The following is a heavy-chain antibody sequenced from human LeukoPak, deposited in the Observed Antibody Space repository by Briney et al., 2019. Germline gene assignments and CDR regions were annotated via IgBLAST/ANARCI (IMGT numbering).Heavy chain of an antibody. CDR2: IRSKVNSYST. D-gene: IGHD3-10*01. CDR3: ARSTREVGERFDY. V-gene: IGHV3-73*01. J-gene: IGHJ4*02. CDR1: GFTFSGSA. Sequence: GGSLKLSCAASGFTFSGSAMHWIRQGSGKGLEWVGRIRSKVNSYSTEYAASVRGRFTVSRDDSKNTAYLQMNSLKTEDTAIYYCARSTREVGERFDYWGQGTLVTVSS.